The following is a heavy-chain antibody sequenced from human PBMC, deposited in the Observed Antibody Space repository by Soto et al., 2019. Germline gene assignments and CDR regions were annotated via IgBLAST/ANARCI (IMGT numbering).Heavy chain of an antibody. CDR3: ARDFDYGGNSKWFDP. V-gene: IGHV1-69*13. CDR1: GGTFSSYA. CDR2: IIPIFGTA. Sequence: SVKVSCKASGGTFSSYAISWVRQAPGQGLEWMGGIIPIFGTANYAQKFQGRVTITADESTSTAYMELSSLRSEDTAVYYCARDFDYGGNSKWFDPWGQGTLVTVSS. D-gene: IGHD4-17*01. J-gene: IGHJ5*02.